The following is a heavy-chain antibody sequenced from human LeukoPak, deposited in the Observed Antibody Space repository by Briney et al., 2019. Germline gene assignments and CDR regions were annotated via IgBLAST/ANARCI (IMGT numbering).Heavy chain of an antibody. Sequence: GGSLRLSCAASGFTFSFYGMHWVRQAPGKGLEWVAVISYDGSNKYYADSVKGRFTISRDNSKNTLYLQMNSLRAEDTAVYYCAKVNYGDYDRFGAFDIWGQGTMVTVSS. J-gene: IGHJ3*02. CDR1: GFTFSFYG. CDR3: AKVNYGDYDRFGAFDI. V-gene: IGHV3-30*18. D-gene: IGHD4-17*01. CDR2: ISYDGSNK.